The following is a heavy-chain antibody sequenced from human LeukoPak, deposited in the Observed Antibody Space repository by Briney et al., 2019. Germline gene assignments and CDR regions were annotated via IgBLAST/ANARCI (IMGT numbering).Heavy chain of an antibody. CDR2: ISSSSSYI. J-gene: IGHJ4*02. Sequence: RPGGSLRLSCAASGFTFSSYSKHWARHAPGKGLEWVSSISSSSSYIYYADSVKGRFTISRDNAKNSLYLQMNSLRAEDTAVYYCARSGVRGVIINLGYWGQGTLVTVSS. V-gene: IGHV3-21*04. CDR3: ARSGVRGVIINLGY. D-gene: IGHD3-10*01. CDR1: GFTFSSYS.